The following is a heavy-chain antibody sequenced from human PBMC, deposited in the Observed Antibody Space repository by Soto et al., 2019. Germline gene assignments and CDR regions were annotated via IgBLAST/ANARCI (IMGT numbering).Heavy chain of an antibody. CDR2: IYPGDSDT. J-gene: IGHJ5*02. CDR3: ARTYYYDSSGYLPWFDP. D-gene: IGHD3-22*01. CDR1: GYSFTSYW. Sequence: GESLKISCKGSGYSFTSYWISWVRQMPGKGLEWMGIIYPGDSDTRYSPSFQGQVTISADKSISTAYLQWSSLKASDTAMYYCARTYYYDSSGYLPWFDPWGQGTLVTVS. V-gene: IGHV5-51*01.